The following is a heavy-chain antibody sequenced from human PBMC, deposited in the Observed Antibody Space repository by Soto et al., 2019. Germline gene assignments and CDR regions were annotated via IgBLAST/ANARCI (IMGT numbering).Heavy chain of an antibody. CDR2: INHSGSA. V-gene: IGHV4-34*01. CDR1: GGSFSGYI. D-gene: IGHD1-26*01. J-gene: IGHJ4*02. CDR3: ARGLISGSHYSGGWYYFDS. Sequence: SETLSLTCDVYGGSFSGYIWTWIRQTPGKGLQWIGQINHSGSANYNPSLKSRVTISVHTSKSQFSLEPSSVTAADTAVYYCARGLISGSHYSGGWYYFDSWGQGTQVTVS.